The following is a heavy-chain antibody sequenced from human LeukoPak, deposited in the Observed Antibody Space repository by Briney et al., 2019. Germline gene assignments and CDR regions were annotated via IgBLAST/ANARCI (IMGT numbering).Heavy chain of an antibody. CDR1: GGSFSGYY. J-gene: IGHJ3*02. CDR3: AREGELLDAFDI. Sequence: PSETLSLTCAVYGGSFSGYYWSWIRQPPGKGLEWIEEINHSGSTNYNPSLKSRVTISVDTSKNQFSLKLSSVTAADTAVYYCAREGELLDAFDIWGQGTMVTVSS. V-gene: IGHV4-34*01. CDR2: INHSGST. D-gene: IGHD1-26*01.